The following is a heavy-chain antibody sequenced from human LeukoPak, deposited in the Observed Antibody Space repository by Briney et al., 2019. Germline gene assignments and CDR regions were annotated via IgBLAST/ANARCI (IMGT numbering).Heavy chain of an antibody. CDR3: AKATHGDYYYYMDV. V-gene: IGHV3-23*01. J-gene: IGHJ6*03. CDR1: AFTISGYA. Sequence: PGGSLRLSCAASAFTISGYAMTWVRQAPGKGLGWVSTISYSGTNAYYADSVKGRFTISRDNSKNMLYLQMNSLRAEDTALYYRAKATHGDYYYYMDVWGKGTTVTVSS. D-gene: IGHD3-10*01. CDR2: ISYSGTNA.